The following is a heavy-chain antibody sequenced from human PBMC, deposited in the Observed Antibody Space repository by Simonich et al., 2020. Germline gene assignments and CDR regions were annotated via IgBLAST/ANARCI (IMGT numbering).Heavy chain of an antibody. CDR3: AKDSSLVGATDWFDP. CDR2: ISGSGGST. J-gene: IGHJ5*02. V-gene: IGHV3-23*01. CDR1: GFTFSSYA. Sequence: EVQLLESGGGLVQPGGSLRLSCAASGFTFSSYAMSWVRQAPGNGREGVSAISGSGGSTSYADYVNGRFTISRDNSKNPRYLQMNSLRAEDTAVYYCAKDSSLVGATDWFDPWGQGTLVTVSS. D-gene: IGHD1-26*01.